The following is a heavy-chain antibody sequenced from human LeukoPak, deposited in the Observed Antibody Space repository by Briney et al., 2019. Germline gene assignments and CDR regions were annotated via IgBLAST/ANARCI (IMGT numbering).Heavy chain of an antibody. CDR1: GFTFSSYA. CDR2: ISYDGSNK. J-gene: IGHJ4*02. D-gene: IGHD6-19*01. CDR3: ARVGGWYELMGYFDY. Sequence: GGSLRLSCAASGFTFSSYAMHWVRQAPGKGLEWVAVISYDGSNKYYADSVKGRFTISRDNSKNTLYLQMNSLRAEDTAVYYCARVGGWYELMGYFDYWGQGTLVTVSS. V-gene: IGHV3-30*04.